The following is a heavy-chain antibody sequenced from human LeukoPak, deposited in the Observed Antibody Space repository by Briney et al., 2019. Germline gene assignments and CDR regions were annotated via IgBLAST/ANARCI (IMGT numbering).Heavy chain of an antibody. CDR1: GYTFTSYA. V-gene: IGHV1-3*01. Sequence: ASVKVSCKASGYTFTSYAMHWVRQAPGQRLEWMGWINAGNGNTKYSQKFQGRVTITRDTSASTAYMELSSLRSEDTAVYYCARDATTVTPNWFDPWGQGTLVTVSS. D-gene: IGHD4-17*01. CDR2: INAGNGNT. CDR3: ARDATTVTPNWFDP. J-gene: IGHJ5*02.